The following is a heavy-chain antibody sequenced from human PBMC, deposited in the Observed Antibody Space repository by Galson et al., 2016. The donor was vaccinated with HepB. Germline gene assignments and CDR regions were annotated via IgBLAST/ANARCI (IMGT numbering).Heavy chain of an antibody. CDR2: ISYDGSIK. CDR3: VKERTVTTASGYYFAMDV. D-gene: IGHD4-17*01. CDR1: GFTISTYG. J-gene: IGHJ6*02. V-gene: IGHV3-30*18. Sequence: SLRLSCAASGFTISTYGMHWVRQAPGKGLEWVAVISYDGSIKHYADSVKDRFTVSIDISKNTLHLQMNSLRPDDTAVYYCVKERTVTTASGYYFAMDVWGQGTTVTVSS.